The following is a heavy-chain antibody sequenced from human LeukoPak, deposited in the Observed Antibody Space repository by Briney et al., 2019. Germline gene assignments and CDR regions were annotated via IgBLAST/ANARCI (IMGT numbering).Heavy chain of an antibody. Sequence: GSPRLSCAASGFTFSSYSINWVRQAPGKGLEWVSYISSSSNTIYYADSVKGRFTISRDNAKNLLYLQMTSLRAEDTAVYYCAKDRMDYYDSSGYPDLDYWGQGTLVTVSS. CDR3: AKDRMDYYDSSGYPDLDY. CDR1: GFTFSSYS. CDR2: ISSSSNTI. D-gene: IGHD3-22*01. J-gene: IGHJ4*02. V-gene: IGHV3-48*01.